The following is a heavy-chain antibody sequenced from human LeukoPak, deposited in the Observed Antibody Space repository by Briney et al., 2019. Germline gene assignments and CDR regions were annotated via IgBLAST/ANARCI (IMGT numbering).Heavy chain of an antibody. J-gene: IGHJ4*02. Sequence: SETLSLTCTVSGGSISSSSYYWGWIRQPPGKGLEWIGSIYYSGSTYYNPSLKSRVTISVDTSKNQFSLKLSSVTAADTAVYYCARGGWDTAMVKYYFDYWGQGTLVTVSS. CDR2: IYYSGST. V-gene: IGHV4-39*07. CDR3: ARGGWDTAMVKYYFDY. CDR1: GGSISSSSYY. D-gene: IGHD5-18*01.